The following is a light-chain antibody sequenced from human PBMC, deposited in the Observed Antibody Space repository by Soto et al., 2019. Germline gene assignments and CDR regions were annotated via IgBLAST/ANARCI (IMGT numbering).Light chain of an antibody. V-gene: IGKV4-1*01. Sequence: IVLTQSPDALAVSLGERATINCKYSQSVLYSSNNKNYLAWYQQKPGQPPKLLIYWASTRESGVPDRFSGSGSGTDFTLTISSLQAEDVAVYYCQQYYSTPRTFGQGTKVDI. J-gene: IGKJ1*01. CDR2: WAS. CDR3: QQYYSTPRT. CDR1: QSVLYSSNNKNY.